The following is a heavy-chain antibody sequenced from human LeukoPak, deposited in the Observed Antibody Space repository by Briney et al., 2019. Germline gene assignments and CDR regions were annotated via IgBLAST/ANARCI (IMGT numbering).Heavy chain of an antibody. J-gene: IGHJ4*02. Sequence: PGGSLRLSCAASGFTFSTYWMHWVRQAPGKGLVWVSRINSDGSSTTYADSVKGRFTISRDNAKNTLYLQMNSLRGEDTAVYFCARGYSGTYRIDYWGQGTLVTVSS. CDR1: GFTFSTYW. D-gene: IGHD1-26*01. CDR3: ARGYSGTYRIDY. V-gene: IGHV3-74*01. CDR2: INSDGSST.